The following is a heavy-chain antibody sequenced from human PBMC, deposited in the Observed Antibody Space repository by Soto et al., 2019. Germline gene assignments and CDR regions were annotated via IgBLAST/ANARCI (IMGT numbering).Heavy chain of an antibody. D-gene: IGHD6-13*01. CDR3: ARGRLYLSSFYDY. V-gene: IGHV4-30-2*01. CDR2: IYHNGST. J-gene: IGHJ4*02. Sequence: SETLSLTCAVSGGSISNGGYSWSWIRQPPGKGLEWSGTIYHNGSTHYNPSLESRVTISVDRSKNQFSLKLTSVIAADTAVYYCARGRLYLSSFYDYWGQGTLVTVSS. CDR1: GGSISNGGYS.